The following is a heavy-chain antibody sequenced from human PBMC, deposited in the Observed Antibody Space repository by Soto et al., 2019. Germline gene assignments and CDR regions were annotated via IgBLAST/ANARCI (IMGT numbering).Heavy chain of an antibody. Sequence: PGGSLRLSCAASGFTFSSYGMHWVRQAPGKGLEWVALISYDGSNKYYVDSVKGRFTISRDNSKNTLYLQMNSLRAEDTAVYYCAKDRNYYDSSGYDYWGQGTLVTVSS. D-gene: IGHD3-22*01. CDR1: GFTFSSYG. V-gene: IGHV3-30*18. CDR2: ISYDGSNK. J-gene: IGHJ4*02. CDR3: AKDRNYYDSSGYDY.